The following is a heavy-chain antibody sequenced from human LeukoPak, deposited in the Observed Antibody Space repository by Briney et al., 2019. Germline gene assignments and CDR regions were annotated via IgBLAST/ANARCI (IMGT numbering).Heavy chain of an antibody. CDR2: IYYSGST. CDR3: ARGGFYYDSKPGDY. D-gene: IGHD3-3*01. J-gene: IGHJ4*02. Sequence: PSETLSLTCTVSGGSISSYYWSWIRQPPGKGLEWIGYIYYSGSTYYNPSLKSRVTISVDTSKNQFSLKLSSVTAADTAVYYCARGGFYYDSKPGDYWGQGTLVTVSS. CDR1: GGSISSYY. V-gene: IGHV4-59*08.